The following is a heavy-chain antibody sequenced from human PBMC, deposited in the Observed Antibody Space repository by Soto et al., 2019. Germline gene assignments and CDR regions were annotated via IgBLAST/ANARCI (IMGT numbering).Heavy chain of an antibody. D-gene: IGHD6-13*01. Sequence: PGGSLRLSCAAPGFTFSSYGMHWVRQAPGKGLEWVAVISYDGGNRYYADCAKGRFTISGDNSTHTVYLQMNSLRPEDTAVYYCAKPIASADSFYYAMDVWGQGTTVTVSS. CDR2: ISYDGGNR. V-gene: IGHV3-30*18. J-gene: IGHJ6*02. CDR3: AKPIASADSFYYAMDV. CDR1: GFTFSSYG.